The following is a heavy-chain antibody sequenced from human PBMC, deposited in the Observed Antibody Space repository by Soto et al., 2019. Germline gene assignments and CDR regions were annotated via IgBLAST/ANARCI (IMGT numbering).Heavy chain of an antibody. CDR2: ISSSSSTI. J-gene: IGHJ6*02. CDR3: ARDDSSSLSYYYYYGMDV. V-gene: IGHV3-48*02. D-gene: IGHD6-6*01. CDR1: GFTFSSYS. Sequence: LRLSCAASGFTFSSYSMNWVRQAPGKGLEWVSYISSSSSTIYYADSVKGRFTISRDNAKNSLYLQMNSLRDEDTAVYYCARDDSSSLSYYYYYGMDVWGQGTTVTVSS.